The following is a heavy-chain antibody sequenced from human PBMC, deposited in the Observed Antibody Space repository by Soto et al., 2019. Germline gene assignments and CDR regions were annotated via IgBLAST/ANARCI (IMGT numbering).Heavy chain of an antibody. J-gene: IGHJ4*02. CDR2: IIPIVGTT. V-gene: IGHV1-69*13. CDR1: GSTSSSYA. Sequence: SVKVSCKASGSTSSSYAISWVRQAPGKGLEWMGGIIPIVGTTIYAQKFQGRVTMTEDESTNTAYMELSSLRSEDTAVYYCATGPVAIFGLWDYWGEGTLVTVSS. D-gene: IGHD3-3*01. CDR3: ATGPVAIFGLWDY.